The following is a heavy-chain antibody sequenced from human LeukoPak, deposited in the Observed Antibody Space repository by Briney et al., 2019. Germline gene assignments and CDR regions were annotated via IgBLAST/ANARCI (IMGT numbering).Heavy chain of an antibody. V-gene: IGHV4-59*11. CDR1: GGSISGHY. CDR3: ARLLDNDSSGDPDTFDM. D-gene: IGHD3-22*01. Sequence: SETLSLTCAVSGGSISGHYWSWIRQPPGKGLEWIGYTYYSGKTYYGSSLRSRVTISVDTSKNHFSLKLTSVTAADTAVYYCARLLDNDSSGDPDTFDMWGQGTMVTVSS. J-gene: IGHJ3*02. CDR2: TYYSGKT.